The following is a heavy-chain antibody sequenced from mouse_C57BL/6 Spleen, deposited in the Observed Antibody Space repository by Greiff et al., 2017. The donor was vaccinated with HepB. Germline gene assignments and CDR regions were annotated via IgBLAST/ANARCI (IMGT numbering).Heavy chain of an antibody. V-gene: IGHV5-6*02. D-gene: IGHD1-1*01. Sequence: EVKLVESGGDLVKPGGSLKLSCAASGFTFSSYGMSWVRQTPDKRLEWVATISSGGSYTYYPDSVKGRFTIPRDNAKNTLYLQMSSLKSEDTAMYYCAREWDYYGSSSFDYWVQGTTLTVSS. CDR1: GFTFSSYG. CDR2: ISSGGSYT. CDR3: AREWDYYGSSSFDY. J-gene: IGHJ2*01.